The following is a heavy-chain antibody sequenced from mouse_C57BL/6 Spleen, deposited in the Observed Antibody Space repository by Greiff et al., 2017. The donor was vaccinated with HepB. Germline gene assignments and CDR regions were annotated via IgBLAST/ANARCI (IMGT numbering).Heavy chain of an antibody. D-gene: IGHD1-1*01. Sequence: VQLVESGPELVKPGASVKISCKASGYAFSSSWMNWVKQRPGKGLEWIGRIYPGDGDTNYNGKFKGKATLTAAKSSSTAYMQLSSLTSEDSAVYFCARNPYYGSSPYAMDYWGQGTSVTVSS. CDR1: GYAFSSSW. V-gene: IGHV1-82*01. J-gene: IGHJ4*01. CDR3: ARNPYYGSSPYAMDY. CDR2: IYPGDGDT.